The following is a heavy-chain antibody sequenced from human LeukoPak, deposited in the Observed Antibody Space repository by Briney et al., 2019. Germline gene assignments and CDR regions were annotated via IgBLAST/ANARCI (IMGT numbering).Heavy chain of an antibody. J-gene: IGHJ1*01. V-gene: IGHV1-8*01. CDR3: ARDMGIGDPY. CDR1: GYTFTSYD. CDR2: MNPNSGNT. D-gene: IGHD7-27*01. Sequence: ASVKVSCKGSGYTFTSYDIKWVRQATGQGLEWMGWMNPNSGNTGYAQKFQGRVTMTRNTSISTAYMERSSLRSEDTAVYYCARDMGIGDPYWGQGTLVTVSS.